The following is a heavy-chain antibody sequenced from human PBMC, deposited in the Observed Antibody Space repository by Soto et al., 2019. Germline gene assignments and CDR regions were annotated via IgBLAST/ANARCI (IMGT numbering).Heavy chain of an antibody. J-gene: IGHJ4*02. D-gene: IGHD1-1*01. CDR3: ARGRYGDY. CDR2: ISAQNGNT. CDR1: GYAFTTYG. V-gene: IGHV1-18*01. Sequence: QVHLVQSGAEVKKPGASVKVSCKGSGYAFTTYGITWVRQAPGQGLEWMGWISAQNGNTNYAQKLQGRVTVTRDTSPSTAYMDLRSLRSDDTAVYYCARGRYGDYWGQGALVTVSS.